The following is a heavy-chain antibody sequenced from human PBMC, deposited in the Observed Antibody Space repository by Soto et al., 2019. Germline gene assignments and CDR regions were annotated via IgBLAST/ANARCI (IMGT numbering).Heavy chain of an antibody. CDR2: INPYSGNT. CDR3: AKNAVSGDYASHLDY. V-gene: IGHV1-18*03. J-gene: IGHJ4*02. CDR1: GYTFITYG. D-gene: IGHD4-17*01. Sequence: QIHLVQSGPEVRKPGASVKLSCKTSGYTFITYGLTWVRQAPGEGLEWMGWINPYSGNTAFAEKFQDRITVTTDTSTDTAYMELEDLDSDDMAVYYCAKNAVSGDYASHLDYWGQGTLVAVST.